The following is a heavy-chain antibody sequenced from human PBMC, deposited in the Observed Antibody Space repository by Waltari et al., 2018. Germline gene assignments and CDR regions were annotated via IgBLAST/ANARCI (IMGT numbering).Heavy chain of an antibody. CDR1: GGAMSRGGFY. Sequence: QLQLQESGAGRGRAWETRTLTGRVGGGAMSRGGFYWGWNRQSPGKGLEWIGSIYYSGSTDYNSNLKSRVTISVDTSKNQFSLKLSSVTAADTAVYYCARHWKKSGYRFDPCCQGTLVTVSS. CDR2: IYYSGST. V-gene: IGHV4-39*01. J-gene: IGHJ5*02. D-gene: IGHD5-12*01. CDR3: ARHWKKSGYRFDP.